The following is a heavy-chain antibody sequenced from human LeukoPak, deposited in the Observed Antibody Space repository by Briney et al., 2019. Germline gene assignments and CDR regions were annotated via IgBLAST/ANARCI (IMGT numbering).Heavy chain of an antibody. CDR1: GFTFSSYA. D-gene: IGHD3-10*01. J-gene: IGHJ2*01. V-gene: IGHV3-48*03. Sequence: GGSLRLSCAASGFTFSSYAMGWVRQAPGKGLEWVSYISSSGDTIYYADSVKGRFTISRDNAKNSLYLQMNSLRAEDTAVYYCARVIGVRGVTSYWYFDLWGRGTLVTVSS. CDR3: ARVIGVRGVTSYWYFDL. CDR2: ISSSGDTI.